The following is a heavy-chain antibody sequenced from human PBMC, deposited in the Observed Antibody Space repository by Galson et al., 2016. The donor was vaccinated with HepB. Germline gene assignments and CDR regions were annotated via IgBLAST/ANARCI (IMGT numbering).Heavy chain of an antibody. CDR3: AREELGRWGPGFDY. Sequence: TLSLTCTVSGGSISSDGHYWSWIRQHPGKGLEWIGYIYYSGSTYYNPSLKSRVTISVDTSKNQFSLRLSSVTAADTVVYYCAREELGRWGPGFDYWGQGTLVTVSS. J-gene: IGHJ4*02. CDR2: IYYSGST. V-gene: IGHV4-31*03. D-gene: IGHD3-10*01. CDR1: GGSISSDGHY.